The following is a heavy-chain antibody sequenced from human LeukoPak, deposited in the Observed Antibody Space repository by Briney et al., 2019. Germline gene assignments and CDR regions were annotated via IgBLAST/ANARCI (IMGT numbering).Heavy chain of an antibody. CDR1: GFTFTVFG. D-gene: IGHD4-17*01. CDR2: IDARSGIT. J-gene: IGHJ2*01. V-gene: IGHV3-48*01. Sequence: GGSLRLSCAASGFTFTVFGLNWVRQAPGKGPEWVSYIDARSGITYYADSVQGRFTISRDNAKESVFLQMNSLRVDDTAVYYCAKDQTVTNRSYWYFDLWGRGTLVTVSS. CDR3: AKDQTVTNRSYWYFDL.